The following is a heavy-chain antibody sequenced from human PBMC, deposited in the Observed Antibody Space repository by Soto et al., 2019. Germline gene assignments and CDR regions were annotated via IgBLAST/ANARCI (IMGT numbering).Heavy chain of an antibody. D-gene: IGHD5-18*01. V-gene: IGHV3-74*01. CDR2: INSDGSST. Sequence: GGSLRLSCAASGFTFSSYWMHWVRQAPGKGLVWVSRINSDGSSTSYADSVKGRFTISRDNAKNTLYLQMNSLRAEDTAVYYCARSKGGYSYGTPFDYWGQGTLVTVSS. J-gene: IGHJ4*02. CDR3: ARSKGGYSYGTPFDY. CDR1: GFTFSSYW.